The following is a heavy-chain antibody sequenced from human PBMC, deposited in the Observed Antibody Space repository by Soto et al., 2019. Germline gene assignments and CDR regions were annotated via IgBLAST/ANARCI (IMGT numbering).Heavy chain of an antibody. CDR1: SYTVTIYA. V-gene: IGHV1-8*01. J-gene: IGHJ6*02. Sequence: SFKASSYTVTIYANNRVLQATGQGLECMGWMNPNSGNTGYAQKFQGRVTMTRNTSISTAYMELSSLRSEDTAVYYCAREKVVDTAMVWWGYYYYGMDVWGQGTTGTAP. D-gene: IGHD5-18*01. CDR2: MNPNSGNT. CDR3: AREKVVDTAMVWWGYYYYGMDV.